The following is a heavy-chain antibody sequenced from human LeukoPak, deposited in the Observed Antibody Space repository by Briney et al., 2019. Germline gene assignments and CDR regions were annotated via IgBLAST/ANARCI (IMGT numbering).Heavy chain of an antibody. CDR3: ATSYCSGGSCYDY. CDR2: ISSSSSYI. CDR1: GFTFSSYS. J-gene: IGHJ4*02. V-gene: IGHV3-21*01. D-gene: IGHD2-15*01. Sequence: GGSLRLSCEASGFTFSSYSMNWVRQAPGKGLEWVSSISSSSSYIYYADSVKGRFTISRDNAKNSLYLQMNSLRAEDTAVYYCATSYCSGGSCYDYWGQGTLVTVSS.